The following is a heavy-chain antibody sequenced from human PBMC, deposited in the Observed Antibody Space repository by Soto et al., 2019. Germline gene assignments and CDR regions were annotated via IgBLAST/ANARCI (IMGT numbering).Heavy chain of an antibody. Sequence: SETLSLTCTVSGGSISSGDYYWSWIRQPPGKGLEWIGYIYYSGSTYYNLSLKSRVTISVDTSKNQFSLKLSSVTAADTAVYYCARVRDSSGYAFDYWGQGTLVTVSS. CDR1: GGSISSGDYY. J-gene: IGHJ4*02. V-gene: IGHV4-30-4*01. D-gene: IGHD3-22*01. CDR2: IYYSGST. CDR3: ARVRDSSGYAFDY.